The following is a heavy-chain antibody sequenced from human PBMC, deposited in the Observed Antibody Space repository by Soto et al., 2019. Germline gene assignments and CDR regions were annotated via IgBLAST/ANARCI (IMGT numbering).Heavy chain of an antibody. Sequence: SETLSLTCAVYGGFVSSGSYYWSWIRQPPGKGLEWIGEMSHSGGTHFNPSLKSRVTISVDTSKNQFSLNIYSVIAADTALYYCARVERGTVTTVVDAFDIWGPGTMVTVSS. CDR3: ARVERGTVTTVVDAFDI. V-gene: IGHV4-61*01. J-gene: IGHJ3*02. D-gene: IGHD1-1*01. CDR1: GGFVSSGSYY. CDR2: MSHSGGT.